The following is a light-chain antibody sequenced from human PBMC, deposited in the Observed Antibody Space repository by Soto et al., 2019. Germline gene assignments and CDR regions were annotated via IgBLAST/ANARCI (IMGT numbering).Light chain of an antibody. CDR3: QQYNKWPPT. V-gene: IGKV3-15*01. CDR2: GAS. Sequence: VVLTQSPVQLSVPPGKRATVSCRASQSVGSNLAWYQHKPGQAPRLLIYGASTRATGIPARFSGSGSRTEFTLTSSSQQSEFVAVYYRQQYNKWPPTFGQGTKVEIK. J-gene: IGKJ1*01. CDR1: QSVGSN.